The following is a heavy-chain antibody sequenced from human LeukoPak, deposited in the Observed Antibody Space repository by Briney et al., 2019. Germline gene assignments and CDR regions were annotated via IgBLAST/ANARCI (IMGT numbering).Heavy chain of an antibody. J-gene: IGHJ4*02. Sequence: GDSLRIACQGFGYSFTNYWISWVRQMPGIGLEWMGRIDPRGSYTDYSPSFQGHVTISADKSISTAYLQWSGLKASDTAMYYCARSPYGSGSYAFWGQGTLVTVSS. D-gene: IGHD3-10*01. V-gene: IGHV5-10-1*01. CDR3: ARSPYGSGSYAF. CDR2: IDPRGSYT. CDR1: GYSFTNYW.